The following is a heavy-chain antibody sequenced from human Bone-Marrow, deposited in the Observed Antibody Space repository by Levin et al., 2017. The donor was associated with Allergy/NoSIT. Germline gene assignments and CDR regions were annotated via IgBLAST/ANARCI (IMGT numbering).Heavy chain of an antibody. CDR2: IYGGVDTI. V-gene: IGHV3-53*01. CDR1: GFTVTSNF. J-gene: IGHJ4*02. D-gene: IGHD1-26*01. Sequence: PGGSLRLSCAASGFTVTSNFMSWVRQAPGKGLEWVSMIYGGVDTIYYRDSGRGRFTISRDYSKNTLFLQMNSLRAEDTAVYYCARWSGIFYDYWGQGTLVTVSS. CDR3: ARWSGIFYDY.